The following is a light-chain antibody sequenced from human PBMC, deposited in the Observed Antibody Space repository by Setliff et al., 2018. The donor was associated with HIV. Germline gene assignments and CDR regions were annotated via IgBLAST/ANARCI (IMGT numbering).Light chain of an antibody. CDR3: QVWDSSSDNPGSV. CDR2: YDS. J-gene: IGLJ1*01. CDR1: NIGSKT. V-gene: IGLV3-21*04. Sequence: SYELTQPPSVSVAPGKTARITCGGHNIGSKTVHWYQQKPGQAPVLVIYYDSARPSGIPERFSGSNSGNTATLIISRVEAGDEADYYCQVWDSSSDNPGSVFGTGTKVTVL.